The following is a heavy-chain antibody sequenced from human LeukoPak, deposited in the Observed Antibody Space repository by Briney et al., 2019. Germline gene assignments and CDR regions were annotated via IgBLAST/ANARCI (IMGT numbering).Heavy chain of an antibody. V-gene: IGHV3-21*01. CDR3: ARAGNLDY. CDR1: GFTFNNYA. J-gene: IGHJ4*02. CDR2: ISGSSSYI. Sequence: GGSLRLSCAASGFTFNNYAMSWVRQAPGKGLEWVSSISGSSSYIYYADSVKGRFTISRDIAKNSLYLQMDSLRAEDTAVYYCARAGNLDYWGQGTLVTVSS.